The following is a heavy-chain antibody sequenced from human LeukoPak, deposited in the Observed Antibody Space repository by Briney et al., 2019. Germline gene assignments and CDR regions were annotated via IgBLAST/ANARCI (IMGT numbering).Heavy chain of an antibody. CDR1: GFTFSSYG. V-gene: IGHV3-30*19. CDR3: ASELGSGWFPIEY. Sequence: PGRSLRLSCAASGFTFSSYGMHWVRQAPGKGLEWVAVISYDGSNKYYADSVKGRFTISRDNSKNTLHLQMNSLRAEDTAVYYCASELGSGWFPIEYWGQGTLVTVSS. J-gene: IGHJ4*02. D-gene: IGHD6-19*01. CDR2: ISYDGSNK.